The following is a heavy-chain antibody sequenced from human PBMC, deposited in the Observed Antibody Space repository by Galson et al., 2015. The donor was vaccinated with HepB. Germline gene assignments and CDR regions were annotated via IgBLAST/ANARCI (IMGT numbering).Heavy chain of an antibody. Sequence: SLRLSCAASGFTFSTYGMHWVRQAPGKGLEWVAVIWYDGINQYYADSVKGRFTISRDNSKNTLYLQMNSLRAEDTAVYYCARDRGYSYDSFDSWGQGTLVTVSS. D-gene: IGHD5-18*01. CDR1: GFTFSTYG. J-gene: IGHJ4*02. CDR2: IWYDGINQ. V-gene: IGHV3-33*01. CDR3: ARDRGYSYDSFDS.